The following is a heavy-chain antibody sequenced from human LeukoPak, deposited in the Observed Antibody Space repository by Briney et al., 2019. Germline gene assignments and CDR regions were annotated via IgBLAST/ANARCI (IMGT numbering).Heavy chain of an antibody. Sequence: QPGGSLRLSCAASGFTFSSYAMNWVRQAPGKGLEWVSGTGSTGVSTFYADSVKGRFTVSRDNSKNTLSLQMNSLRAEDTAAYYCAKDPGVVPAHYFDYWGQGTLVTVSS. V-gene: IGHV3-23*01. CDR3: AKDPGVVPAHYFDY. D-gene: IGHD2-2*01. CDR1: GFTFSSYA. J-gene: IGHJ4*02. CDR2: TGSTGVST.